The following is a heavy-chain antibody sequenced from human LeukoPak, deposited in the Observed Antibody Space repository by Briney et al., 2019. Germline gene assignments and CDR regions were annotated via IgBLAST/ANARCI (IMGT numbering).Heavy chain of an antibody. J-gene: IGHJ6*02. V-gene: IGHV1-18*01. CDR1: GYTFTSYG. Sequence: ASVKVSCKASGYTFTSYGISWVRQAPGQGLERMGWISAYNGNTNYAQKLQGRVTMTTDTSTSTAYMELRSLRSDDTAVYYCARVATIFGVVTSYYYYGVDVWGQGTTVTVSS. D-gene: IGHD3-3*01. CDR3: ARVATIFGVVTSYYYYGVDV. CDR2: ISAYNGNT.